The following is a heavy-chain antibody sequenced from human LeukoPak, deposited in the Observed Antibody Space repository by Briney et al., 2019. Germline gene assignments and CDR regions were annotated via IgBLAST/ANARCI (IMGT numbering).Heavy chain of an antibody. CDR3: AKSEYYYDSSGYSNFDY. J-gene: IGHJ4*02. CDR1: GFTFSSYA. CDR2: ISGSGGST. Sequence: GESLRLSCAASGFTFSSYAMSWVRQAPGKGLEWVSAISGSGGSTYYADSVKGRFTISRDNSKNTLYLQMNSLRAEDTAVYYCAKSEYYYDSSGYSNFDYWGQGTLVTVSS. V-gene: IGHV3-23*01. D-gene: IGHD3-22*01.